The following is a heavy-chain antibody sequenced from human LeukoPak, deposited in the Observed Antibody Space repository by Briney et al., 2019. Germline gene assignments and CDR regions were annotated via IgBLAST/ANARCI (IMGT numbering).Heavy chain of an antibody. J-gene: IGHJ4*02. Sequence: GGSLRLSCAASGFTFSSYWMSWVRQAPGKGLEWVANIKEDGSEKYYVDSVKGRFTISRDNAENSLYLQMNSLRAEDTAVYYCARESRKSHFDYWGQGTLVTVSS. CDR3: ARESRKSHFDY. CDR1: GFTFSSYW. V-gene: IGHV3-7*01. CDR2: IKEDGSEK.